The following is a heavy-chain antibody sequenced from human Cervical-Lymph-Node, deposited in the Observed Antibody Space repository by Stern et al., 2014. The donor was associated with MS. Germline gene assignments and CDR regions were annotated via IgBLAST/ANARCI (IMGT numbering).Heavy chain of an antibody. V-gene: IGHV1-2*02. CDR1: GYTFTDYS. Sequence: VQLEESGAEVKKPGASVTVSCTPSGYTFTDYSIHWLRQAPGQGPEWMGRISPKNGDTNYGPRVQGRVTMTRDTSIRIVYLEVTRLRFDDTAVYYCAENMDVWGQGTTVTVSS. CDR2: ISPKNGDT. CDR3: AENMDV. J-gene: IGHJ6*02.